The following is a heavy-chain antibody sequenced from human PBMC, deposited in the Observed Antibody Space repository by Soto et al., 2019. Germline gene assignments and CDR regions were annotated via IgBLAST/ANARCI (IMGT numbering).Heavy chain of an antibody. J-gene: IGHJ6*02. CDR3: ARVCRTRPNYYYYYGMDV. Sequence: QVQLVESGGGVVQPGRSLRLSCAASGFTFSSYAMHWVRQAPGKGLEWVAVISYDGSNKYYADSVKGRFTISRDNSKNTLYLQMNSLRAEDTAVYYCARVCRTRPNYYYYYGMDVGGQGTTVTVSS. CDR2: ISYDGSNK. CDR1: GFTFSSYA. D-gene: IGHD2-2*01. V-gene: IGHV3-30-3*01.